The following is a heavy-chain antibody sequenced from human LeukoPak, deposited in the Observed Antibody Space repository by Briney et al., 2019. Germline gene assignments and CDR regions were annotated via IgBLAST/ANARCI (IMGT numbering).Heavy chain of an antibody. CDR2: IYYSGST. J-gene: IGHJ4*02. D-gene: IGHD5-24*01. Sequence: SETLSLTCTVSGGSISSYYWSWIRQPPGKGREWIGYIYYSGSTNYNPSLRSPVTISLDTSKSQFSLKLKSVTAADTAVYYCARWDGYNSQFDYWGQGTLVSVSS. CDR1: GGSISSYY. V-gene: IGHV4-59*01. CDR3: ARWDGYNSQFDY.